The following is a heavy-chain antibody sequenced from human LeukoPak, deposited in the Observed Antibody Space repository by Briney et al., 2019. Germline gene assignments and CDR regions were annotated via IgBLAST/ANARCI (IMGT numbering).Heavy chain of an antibody. J-gene: IGHJ6*03. CDR2: INHSGST. CDR3: ARISVGATPYIDV. Sequence: SETLSLTCGVYGGSFSGYYWIWIRQPPGKGLEWIGEINHSGSTNYNPSLKSRVTISIDTSKNQFSLKLSSVTAADTATYYCARISVGATPYIDVWGKGTTVTVSS. D-gene: IGHD1-26*01. V-gene: IGHV4-34*01. CDR1: GGSFSGYY.